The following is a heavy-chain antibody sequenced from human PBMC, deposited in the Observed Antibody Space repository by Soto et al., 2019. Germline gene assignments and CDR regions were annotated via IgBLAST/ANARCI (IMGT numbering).Heavy chain of an antibody. V-gene: IGHV6-1*01. J-gene: IGHJ6*02. CDR1: GDSVSSNSAA. Sequence: SQTLSLTCAISGDSVSSNSAACNWIRQSPSRGLEWLGRTYYRSKWYNDYALSVKSRITITPDTSKNQFSLQLNSVTPEDTAVYYCASVFVYYYYAMDVWGQGTTVTVSS. CDR3: ASVFVYYYYAMDV. D-gene: IGHD3-10*01. CDR2: TYYRSKWYN.